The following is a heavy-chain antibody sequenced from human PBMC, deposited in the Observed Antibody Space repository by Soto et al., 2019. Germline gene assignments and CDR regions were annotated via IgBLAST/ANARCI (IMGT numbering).Heavy chain of an antibody. J-gene: IGHJ3*02. D-gene: IGHD2-21*01. CDR1: GFTFSSYW. CDR2: IKQDGSEK. Sequence: GGSLRLSCAASGFTFSSYWMSWVRQAPGKGLEWVANIKQDGSEKYYVDSVKGRFTISRDNAKNSLYLQMNSLRAEDTAVYYCARGVVVLADPLAIWGQGTMVTVSS. CDR3: ARGVVVLADPLAI. V-gene: IGHV3-7*04.